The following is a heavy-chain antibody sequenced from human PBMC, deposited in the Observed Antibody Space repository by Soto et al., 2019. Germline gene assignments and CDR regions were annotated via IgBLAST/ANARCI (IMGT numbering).Heavy chain of an antibody. CDR1: GGSISSYY. V-gene: IGHV4-59*01. J-gene: IGHJ3*02. D-gene: IGHD3-3*01. CDR2: IYYSGST. Sequence: SETLSLTCTVSGGSISSYYWSWIRQPPGKGLEWIGYIYYSGSTNYNPSLKSRVTISVDTSKNQFSLRLSSVTAADTAVYYCARDASWSGYRGVFDIWGQGTMVTVSS. CDR3: ARDASWSGYRGVFDI.